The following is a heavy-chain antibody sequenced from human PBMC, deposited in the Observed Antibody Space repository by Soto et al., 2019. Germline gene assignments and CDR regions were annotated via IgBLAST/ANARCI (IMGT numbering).Heavy chain of an antibody. Sequence: QVPLVQSGAEVKKPGASVKVSCKASGYTFTSYGISWVRQAPGHGLEGMGWISAYNGNTNYAQKLQGRVTMTTDTSTSTAYMELRSLRSDDTAVYYCARDFPNDRTWLTYYYGMDVWGQGTTVTVSS. CDR2: ISAYNGNT. V-gene: IGHV1-18*04. D-gene: IGHD5-18*01. J-gene: IGHJ6*02. CDR1: GYTFTSYG. CDR3: ARDFPNDRTWLTYYYGMDV.